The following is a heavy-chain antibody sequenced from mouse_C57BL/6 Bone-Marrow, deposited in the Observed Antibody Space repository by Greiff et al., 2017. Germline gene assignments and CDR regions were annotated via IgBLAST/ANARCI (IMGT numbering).Heavy chain of an antibody. V-gene: IGHV1-47*01. CDR1: GYTFTTYP. Sequence: QVQLKESGAELVKPGASVKMSCKASGYTFTTYPIEWMKQNHGKSLEWIGNFHPYNDDTKYNEKFKGKATLTVEKSSSTVYLELSRLISDDSAVYYCARGGNYGGYYFDYWGQGTTRTVSS. CDR2: FHPYNDDT. J-gene: IGHJ2*01. CDR3: ARGGNYGGYYFDY. D-gene: IGHD2-1*01.